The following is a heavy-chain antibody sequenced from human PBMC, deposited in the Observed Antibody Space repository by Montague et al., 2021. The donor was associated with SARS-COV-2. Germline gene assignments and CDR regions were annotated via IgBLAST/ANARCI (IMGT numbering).Heavy chain of an antibody. V-gene: IGHV4-39*01. CDR1: GGSISNILFY. CDR3: ARHVELCGGSCRNWYLDL. CDR2: IYYGGST. Sequence: SETLSLTCTVSGGSISNILFYWGWIRQSPGKGLEWIGNIYYGGSTYYNPSLKSRVTISVDTSKNQFSLNLISVTAADTATYYCARHVELCGGSCRNWYLDLWGRGTLVTVSS. J-gene: IGHJ2*01. D-gene: IGHD2-15*01.